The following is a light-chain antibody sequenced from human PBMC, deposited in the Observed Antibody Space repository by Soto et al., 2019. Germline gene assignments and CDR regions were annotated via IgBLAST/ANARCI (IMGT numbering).Light chain of an antibody. V-gene: IGKV1-5*01. Sequence: DIQMTQSPSTLSASVGDRVTITCRASQSISSWLAWYQQKPGKAPKLLIYDASSLESGVPSRFSGSGSXXXFTLTISSLXXXXXXXXXCQXYXSYPWTFGQGTKVDIK. CDR2: DAS. CDR1: QSISSW. J-gene: IGKJ1*01. CDR3: QXYXSYPWT.